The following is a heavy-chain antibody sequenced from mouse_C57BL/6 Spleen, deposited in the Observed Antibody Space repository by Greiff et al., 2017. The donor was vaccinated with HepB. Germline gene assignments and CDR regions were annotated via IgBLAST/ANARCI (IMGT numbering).Heavy chain of an antibody. CDR1: GFTFSSYA. D-gene: IGHD2-2*01. CDR2: ISDGGSYT. V-gene: IGHV5-4*01. Sequence: EVHLVESGGGLVKPGGSLKLSCAASGFTFSSYAMSWVRQTPEKRLEWVATISDGGSYTYYPDNVKGRFTISRDNAKNNLYLQMSHLKSEDTAMYYCARDGYDYFDYWGQGTTLTVSS. J-gene: IGHJ2*01. CDR3: ARDGYDYFDY.